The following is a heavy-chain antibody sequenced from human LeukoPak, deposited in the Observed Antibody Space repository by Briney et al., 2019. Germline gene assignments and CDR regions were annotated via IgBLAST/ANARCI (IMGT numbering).Heavy chain of an antibody. J-gene: IGHJ5*02. V-gene: IGHV3-30*02. CDR3: SRVAQSGPTGWFDP. Sequence: GGSLRLSCAASGFTFSSYWMHWVRQAPGKGLVWVAFIRYDGSNKYYADSVKGRFTISRDNPGNVVYLQMDSLRAEDTAVYYCSRVAQSGPTGWFDPWGQGTLVTVSS. CDR1: GFTFSSYW. CDR2: IRYDGSNK. D-gene: IGHD1-1*01.